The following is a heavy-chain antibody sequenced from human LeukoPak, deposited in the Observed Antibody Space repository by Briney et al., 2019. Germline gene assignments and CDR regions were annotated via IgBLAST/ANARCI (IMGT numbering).Heavy chain of an antibody. D-gene: IGHD2-15*01. J-gene: IGHJ5*02. CDR3: AKGSRGHCSGGSCYHTYNWFDP. CDR2: ISGSGGST. CDR1: GFTFSSYA. Sequence: GGSLTLSCAASGFTFSSYAMSWVRQAPGKGLEWVSAISGSGGSTYYADSVKGRFTISRDNSKNTLYLQMNSLRAEDTAVYYCAKGSRGHCSGGSCYHTYNWFDPWGQGTLVTVSS. V-gene: IGHV3-23*01.